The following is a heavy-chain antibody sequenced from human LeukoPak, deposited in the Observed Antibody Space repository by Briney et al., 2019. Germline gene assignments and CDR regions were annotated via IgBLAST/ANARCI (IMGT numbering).Heavy chain of an antibody. CDR1: GLTFSDYY. CDR2: ISSSGSTI. CDR3: ARGGSLYSSSTDYYYYMDV. D-gene: IGHD6-6*01. V-gene: IGHV3-11*04. J-gene: IGHJ6*03. Sequence: PGGSLRLSCAASGLTFSDYYMSWIRQAPGKGLEWVSYISSSGSTIYYADSVKGRFNISRDNAENSLYLQMNSLRAEDTAVYYCARGGSLYSSSTDYYYYMDVWGKGTTVTVSS.